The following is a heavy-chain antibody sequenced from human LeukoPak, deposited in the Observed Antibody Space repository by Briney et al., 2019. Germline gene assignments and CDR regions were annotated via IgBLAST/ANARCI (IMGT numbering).Heavy chain of an antibody. J-gene: IGHJ6*03. CDR2: ISGSGGST. CDR1: GFTFSSCA. Sequence: QTGGSLRLSCAASGFTFSSCAMSWVRQAPGKGLEWVSAISGSGGSTYYADSVKGRFTISRDNSKNTLYLQMNSLRAEDTAVYYCAKGKREYGSLEWLIAYYYYYMDVWGKGTTVTVSS. V-gene: IGHV3-23*01. CDR3: AKGKREYGSLEWLIAYYYYYMDV. D-gene: IGHD3-3*01.